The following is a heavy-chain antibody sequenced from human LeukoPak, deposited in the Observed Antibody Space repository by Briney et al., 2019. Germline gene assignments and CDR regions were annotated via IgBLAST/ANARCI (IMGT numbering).Heavy chain of an antibody. CDR1: GGSVSSRNW. Sequence: SETLSLTCAVSGGSVSSRNWWNWVRQPPGKGLEWIGEIYHNGSTNYNPSLKSRVTISVDKSKNQFSLRLSSVTAADTAVYYCAKDSSGWLGYFDFWGQGTLVTVSS. CDR2: IYHNGST. D-gene: IGHD6-19*01. V-gene: IGHV4-4*02. CDR3: AKDSSGWLGYFDF. J-gene: IGHJ4*02.